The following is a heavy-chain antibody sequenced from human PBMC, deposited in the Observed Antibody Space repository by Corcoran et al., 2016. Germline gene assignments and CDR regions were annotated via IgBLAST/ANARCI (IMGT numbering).Heavy chain of an antibody. V-gene: IGHV5-51*01. CDR3: ARPTSCSTTTCYFDY. Sequence: EVQLVQSGAEVKKPGESLKISCKGSGYSFTSYWIGWVRQMPGKGLEWMGIIYPGDPDTRYSPSFQGQVTISADKSISTAYLQWSSLKDSDTAMYYCARPTSCSTTTCYFDYWGQGTLVTVSS. CDR2: IYPGDPDT. CDR1: GYSFTSYW. J-gene: IGHJ4*02. D-gene: IGHD2-2*01.